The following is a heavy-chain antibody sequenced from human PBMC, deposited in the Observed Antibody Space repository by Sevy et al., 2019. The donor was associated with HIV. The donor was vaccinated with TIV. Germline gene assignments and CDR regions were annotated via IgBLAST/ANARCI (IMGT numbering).Heavy chain of an antibody. CDR3: AMNYYDSSGSSFFFDY. CDR1: GFTFSSYG. V-gene: IGHV3-33*01. J-gene: IGHJ4*02. CDR2: LWYDGSNK. Sequence: GESLKISCAASGFTFSSYGMHWVRQAPGKGLEWGAVLWYDGSNKYYADSVKGRFTISRDNSKNTLYLQMNSLRAEDTAVYYCAMNYYDSSGSSFFFDYWGQGTLVTVSS. D-gene: IGHD3-22*01.